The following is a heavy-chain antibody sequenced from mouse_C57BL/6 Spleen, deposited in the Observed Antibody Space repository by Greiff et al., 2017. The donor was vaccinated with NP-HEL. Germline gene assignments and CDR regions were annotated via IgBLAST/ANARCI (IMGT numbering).Heavy chain of an antibody. CDR1: GFSLTSYG. Sequence: QVQLQQSGPGLVQPSQSLSITCTVSGFSLTSYGVHWVRQSPGKGLEWLGVIWSGGSTDYNAAFISRLSISKDNSKSQVFFKMNSLQADDTAIYYCASPLRPYAMDYWGQGTSVTVSS. J-gene: IGHJ4*01. CDR2: IWSGGST. D-gene: IGHD2-12*01. CDR3: ASPLRPYAMDY. V-gene: IGHV2-2*01.